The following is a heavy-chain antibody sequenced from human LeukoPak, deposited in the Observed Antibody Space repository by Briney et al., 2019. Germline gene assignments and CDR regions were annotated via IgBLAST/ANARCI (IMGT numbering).Heavy chain of an antibody. J-gene: IGHJ4*02. CDR3: ARHLSRDGYNLYFDY. D-gene: IGHD5-24*01. CDR2: IYPGDSDT. Sequence: KVGESLKISCKGSGYSFTSYWIGWVRQMPGKGLEWMGIIYPGDSDTRYSPSFQGQVTISADKSISTAYLQWSSLKASDTAMYYCARHLSRDGYNLYFDYWGQGTLVTVSS. V-gene: IGHV5-51*01. CDR1: GYSFTSYW.